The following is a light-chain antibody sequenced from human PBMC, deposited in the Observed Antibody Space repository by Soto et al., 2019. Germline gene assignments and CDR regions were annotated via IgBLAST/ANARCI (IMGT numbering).Light chain of an antibody. Sequence: DIVMTQSPDSLAVSLGERATINCKSSQSVLYSSNNKHYFAWYQQKPRQPPKLLIDWASTREAVVPDRFSGSDSCTDFNLSNSSLQAEDVAHYYCQQYYSTPLAFGQGTKVDIK. CDR3: QQYYSTPLA. V-gene: IGKV4-1*01. CDR2: WAS. CDR1: QSVLYSSNNKHY. J-gene: IGKJ1*01.